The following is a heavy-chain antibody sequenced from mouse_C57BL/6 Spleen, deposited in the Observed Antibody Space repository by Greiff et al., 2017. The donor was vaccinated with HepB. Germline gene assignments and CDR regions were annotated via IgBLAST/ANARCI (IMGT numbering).Heavy chain of an antibody. V-gene: IGHV1-52*01. Sequence: QVQLQQPGAELVRPGSSVKLSCKASGYTFTSYWMHWVKQRPIQGLEWIGNIDPSDSETHYNQKFKDKATLTVDKSSSTAYMQLSSLTSEDSAVYYCARDDGYYDFAYWGQGTLVTVSA. J-gene: IGHJ3*01. D-gene: IGHD2-3*01. CDR1: GYTFTSYW. CDR2: IDPSDSET. CDR3: ARDDGYYDFAY.